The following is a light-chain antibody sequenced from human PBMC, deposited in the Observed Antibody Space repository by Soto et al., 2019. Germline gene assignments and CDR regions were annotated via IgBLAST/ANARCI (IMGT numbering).Light chain of an antibody. CDR3: SSFAGDNTLV. CDR2: EVY. Sequence: QSALTQPPSASGSPGQSVTISCAGTGSDIAVYDFVSWYQQHPDKAPKLIIYEVYKRPSGVPDRFSASKSGNTASLTVSGLHAEDEADYYCSSFAGDNTLVFGGGTQLTVL. J-gene: IGLJ2*01. V-gene: IGLV2-8*01. CDR1: GSDIAVYDF.